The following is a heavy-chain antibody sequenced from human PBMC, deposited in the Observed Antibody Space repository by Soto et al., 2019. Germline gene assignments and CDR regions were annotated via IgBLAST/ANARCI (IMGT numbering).Heavy chain of an antibody. CDR1: GGSISSSNSY. J-gene: IGHJ4*01. V-gene: IGHV4-39*01. D-gene: IGHD6-19*01. CDR2: IYYSGST. CDR3: ARLRDAEQSDFDY. Sequence: SETLSLTCTVSGGSISSSNSYWGWIRQPPGKGLAWIGSIYYSGSTYYNPSLKSRVTISVDTSKNPFSLMFSSETAADTAVYYRARLRDAEQSDFDYWGQGSLV.